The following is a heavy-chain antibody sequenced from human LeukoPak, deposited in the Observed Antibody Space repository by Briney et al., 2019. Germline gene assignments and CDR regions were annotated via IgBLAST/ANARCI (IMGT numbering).Heavy chain of an antibody. Sequence: AGGPLRLSCAASGFTFSSYSMNWVRQAPGKGLEWVSSISSSSSYIYYAASVKGRFTISSDNAKNSLYLQMNSLRAEDTAVYYCARDKGDAFDIWGQGTMVTVSS. CDR1: GFTFSSYS. J-gene: IGHJ3*02. V-gene: IGHV3-21*01. CDR2: ISSSSSYI. CDR3: ARDKGDAFDI.